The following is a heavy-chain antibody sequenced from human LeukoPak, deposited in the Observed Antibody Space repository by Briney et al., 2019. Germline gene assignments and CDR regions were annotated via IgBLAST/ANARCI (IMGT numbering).Heavy chain of an antibody. D-gene: IGHD6-13*01. CDR1: GFTFDDYA. J-gene: IGHJ4*02. V-gene: IGHV3-9*01. CDR2: ISWNSGSI. Sequence: GGSLRLSCAASGFTFDDYAMHWVRHAPGKGLEWVSGISWNSGSIGYADSVKGRFTISRDNAKNSLYLQMNSLRAEDTALYYCAKATGAVYSSSWCDYWGQGTLVTVSS. CDR3: AKATGAVYSSSWCDY.